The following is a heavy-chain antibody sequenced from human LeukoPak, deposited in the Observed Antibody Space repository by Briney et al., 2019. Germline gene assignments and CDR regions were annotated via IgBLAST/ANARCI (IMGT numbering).Heavy chain of an antibody. V-gene: IGHV4-4*07. D-gene: IGHD5-24*01. Sequence: SETLSLTCTVSGGSIISYYWSWIRQPAGKGLEWIGRIYTSGSANYSPSLKGRVTMSVDASKNQFSLNLSSVTAADTAVYYCAREIGRDGYKRSFDYWGQGTLVTVSS. CDR3: AREIGRDGYKRSFDY. CDR1: GGSIISYY. J-gene: IGHJ4*02. CDR2: IYTSGSA.